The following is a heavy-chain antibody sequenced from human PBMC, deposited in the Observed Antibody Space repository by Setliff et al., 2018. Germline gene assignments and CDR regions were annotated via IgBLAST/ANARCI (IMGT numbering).Heavy chain of an antibody. CDR2: TSAY. J-gene: IGHJ4*02. CDR1: GNSFTGHF. V-gene: IGHV1-18*04. CDR3: ARGPPDFVVVPAAAKFDY. D-gene: IGHD2-2*01. Sequence: GASVKVSCKVSGNSFTGHFLHWLRQAPGQGLEWMGWTSAYAQKFQGRVTMTTDTPTSTAYMELRSLRSDDTAVYFCARGPPDFVVVPAAAKFDYWGQGTLVTVSS.